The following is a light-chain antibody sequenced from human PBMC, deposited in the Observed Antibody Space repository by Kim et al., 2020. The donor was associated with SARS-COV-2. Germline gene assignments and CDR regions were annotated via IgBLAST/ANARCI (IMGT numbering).Light chain of an antibody. Sequence: PGERVTLFCRASQTVDSYLAWYQHKGGQPPRLLICSASTRATDVPARFSGSGSGTEFTLTIRSLRSEDSGNYYCQQFSKWPLTFGGGTKVDIK. V-gene: IGKV3-15*01. CDR2: SAS. CDR1: QTVDSY. J-gene: IGKJ4*01. CDR3: QQFSKWPLT.